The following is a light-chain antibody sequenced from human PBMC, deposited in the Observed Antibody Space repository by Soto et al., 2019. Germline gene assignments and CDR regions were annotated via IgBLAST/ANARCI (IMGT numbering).Light chain of an antibody. CDR2: AAS. CDR1: QSISSF. V-gene: IGKV1-12*01. J-gene: IGKJ5*01. CDR3: QQANSFPPT. Sequence: DIQMTQSPSSLSASVGDRVTITCRASQSISSFLTWYQQKAGKAPKLLIYAASSLQSGVPSRFSGSGSGTDFTLTISSLQPEDFATYYCQQANSFPPTFGQGTRLEIK.